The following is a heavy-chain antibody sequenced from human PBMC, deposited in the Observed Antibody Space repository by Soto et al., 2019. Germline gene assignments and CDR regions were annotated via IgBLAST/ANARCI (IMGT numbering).Heavy chain of an antibody. CDR1: GFTFSNSW. J-gene: IGHJ4*02. V-gene: IGHV3-74*01. Sequence: DVQLVESGGGLVQPGGSLRLSCAASGFTFSNSWMHWVRQVSGKGLEWVSRINADGTSTSYADPVKGRFTISRDNAKNTLYLHVNSLRAEDTDVCYCVKVLARGVGVPRFYFDSWGQGALVTVSS. CDR2: INADGTST. CDR3: VKVLARGVGVPRFYFDS. D-gene: IGHD3-3*01.